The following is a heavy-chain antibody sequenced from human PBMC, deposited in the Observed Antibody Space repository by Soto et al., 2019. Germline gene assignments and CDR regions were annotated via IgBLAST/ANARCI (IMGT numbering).Heavy chain of an antibody. Sequence: GGCLRLSCAAAGFTFSSYWISWVRQAPGKGLERVANIKQDGSEKYYVDSVKGLVTISRDNAKNSLSLQMNSLRHEDTAVYYCPGSTGGRSGSYAPYYYYGWGVHRQQTTFT. V-gene: IGHV3-7*03. CDR3: PGSTGGRSGSYAPYYYYGWGV. CDR2: IKQDGSEK. CDR1: GFTFSSYW. J-gene: IGHJ6*01. D-gene: IGHD6-25*01.